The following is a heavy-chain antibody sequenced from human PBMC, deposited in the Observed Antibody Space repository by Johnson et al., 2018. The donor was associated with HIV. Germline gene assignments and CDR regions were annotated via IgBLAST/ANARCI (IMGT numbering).Heavy chain of an antibody. D-gene: IGHD5-12*01. J-gene: IGHJ3*02. CDR2: ISYDGSNK. CDR3: AKARGYDPYDAFDI. Sequence: QVQLVESGGGVVQPERSLRLSCSASGFTFSSYAMHWVRQAPGKGLEWVACISYDGSNKYYADSVKGRFTISRDNSKNTLYLQMNSLRAEDTAVYYCAKARGYDPYDAFDIWGQGTMVTVSS. V-gene: IGHV3-30*04. CDR1: GFTFSSYA.